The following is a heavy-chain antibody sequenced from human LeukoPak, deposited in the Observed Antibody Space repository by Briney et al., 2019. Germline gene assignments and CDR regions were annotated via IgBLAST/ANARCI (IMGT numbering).Heavy chain of an antibody. CDR1: GFTVNSNY. CDR2: IYSGGRT. V-gene: IGHV3-53*01. D-gene: IGHD2-15*01. Sequence: PGGSLRLSCAASGFTVNSNYMTWVRQAPGKGLEWVSVIYSGGRTYYADSVKGRFTISRDSSKSTLYLQMNSLRAEDTAVYYCARGLPDFVVRVGAPGYWGQGTLVTVSS. CDR3: ARGLPDFVVRVGAPGY. J-gene: IGHJ4*02.